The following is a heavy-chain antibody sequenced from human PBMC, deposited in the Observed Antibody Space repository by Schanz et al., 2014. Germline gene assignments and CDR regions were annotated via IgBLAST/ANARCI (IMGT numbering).Heavy chain of an antibody. CDR3: SETPTAAGPFHY. V-gene: IGHV3-73*01. Sequence: VQLVESGGGLVKPGESLKLSCAASGFTFSDSAIHWVRQASGKGLEWLGRIRTKKNNYATTYTESMKGRFAMSRDDSKNTAYLQMNSLKTEDTAVYYCSETPTAAGPFHYWGPGTLVTVSS. D-gene: IGHD6-13*01. CDR2: IRTKKNNYAT. CDR1: GFTFSDSA. J-gene: IGHJ4*02.